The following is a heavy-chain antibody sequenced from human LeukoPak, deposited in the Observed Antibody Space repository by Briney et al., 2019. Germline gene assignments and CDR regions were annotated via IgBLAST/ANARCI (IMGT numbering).Heavy chain of an antibody. CDR1: GGSIRSDF. CDR3: ARGLVLATDDAFDI. CDR2: IWDTEIT. Sequence: KPSETLSLTCTVSGGSIRSDFWSWLRQPPGKGLEWIGYIWDTEITDYNPSLKSRVTISLDTSKNHFSLKLRSVTAADTALYFCARGLVLATDDAFDIWGQGTLVTVSS. J-gene: IGHJ3*02. D-gene: IGHD5-12*01. V-gene: IGHV4-59*01.